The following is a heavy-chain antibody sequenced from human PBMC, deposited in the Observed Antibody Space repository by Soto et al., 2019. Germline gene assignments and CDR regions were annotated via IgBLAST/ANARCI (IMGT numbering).Heavy chain of an antibody. Sequence: GGSLRLSXAASGFTFSSYAMSWVRQAPGKGLEWVSAISGSGGSTYYADSVKGRFTISRDNSKNTLYLQMNSLRAEDTAVYYCAGRAGATRATPGYWGQGTLVTVSS. CDR1: GFTFSSYA. J-gene: IGHJ4*02. D-gene: IGHD6-25*01. CDR2: ISGSGGST. CDR3: AGRAGATRATPGY. V-gene: IGHV3-23*01.